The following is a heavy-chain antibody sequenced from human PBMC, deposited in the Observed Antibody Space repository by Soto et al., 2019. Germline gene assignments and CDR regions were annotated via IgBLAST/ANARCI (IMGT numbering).Heavy chain of an antibody. Sequence: RGSLRLSCAASGFTFSSYWMSWVRQAPGKGLEWVANIKQDGSEKYYVDSVKGRFTISRDNAKNSLYLQMNSLRAEDTAVYYCARDYEYLGSSQVAFDIWGQGTMVTVSS. CDR3: ARDYEYLGSSQVAFDI. D-gene: IGHD3-16*01. CDR1: GFTFSSYW. J-gene: IGHJ3*02. V-gene: IGHV3-7*01. CDR2: IKQDGSEK.